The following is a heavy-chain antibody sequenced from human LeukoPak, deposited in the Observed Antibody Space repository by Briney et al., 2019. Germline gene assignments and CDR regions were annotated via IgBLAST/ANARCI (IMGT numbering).Heavy chain of an antibody. CDR1: GFIFSNYA. CDR3: AKEGIPLWLVWDEGY. V-gene: IGHV3-30*18. Sequence: PGGSLRLSCAASGFIFSNYAMQWVRQAPGKGLEWVAVISYDGSDKYYADSVRGRFTISRDNSKNTLYLQMNSLRAEDTAVYYWAKEGIPLWLVWDEGYWGPGTLVT. D-gene: IGHD5-18*01. J-gene: IGHJ4*02. CDR2: ISYDGSDK.